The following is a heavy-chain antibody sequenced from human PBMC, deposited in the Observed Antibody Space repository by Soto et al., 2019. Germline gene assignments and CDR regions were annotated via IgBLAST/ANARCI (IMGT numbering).Heavy chain of an antibody. CDR2: IYSGGST. V-gene: IGHV3-66*01. J-gene: IGHJ5*02. D-gene: IGHD2-15*01. Sequence: EVQLVESGGGLVQPGGSPRLSCAASGFTVSSNYMSWVRQAPGKGLEWVSVIYSGGSTYFADSVKDRFSISRDNSKNTLHLQRNSLRAEDTAVYYCAREGRPWGQGTLVTVSS. CDR1: GFTVSSNY. CDR3: AREGRP.